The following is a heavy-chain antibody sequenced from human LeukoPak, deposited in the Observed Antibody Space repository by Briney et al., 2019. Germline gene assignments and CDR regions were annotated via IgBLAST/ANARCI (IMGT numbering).Heavy chain of an antibody. V-gene: IGHV2-70*11. D-gene: IGHD6-13*01. Sequence: ESGPTLVNPTQTLTLTCTFSGFSLSISGMSVNWIRQPPGKALEWLARIDWDDDKYYTPSLKTRLTISKDTSKNQVVLTMTNMDPVDTATYYCARTRGYSPEGYWGQGTLVTVSS. J-gene: IGHJ4*02. CDR3: ARTRGYSPEGY. CDR2: IDWDDDK. CDR1: GFSLSISGMS.